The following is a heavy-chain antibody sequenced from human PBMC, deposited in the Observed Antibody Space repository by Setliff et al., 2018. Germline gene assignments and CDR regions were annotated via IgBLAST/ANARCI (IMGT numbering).Heavy chain of an antibody. CDR1: GGSISSSSYY. D-gene: IGHD3-3*01. CDR2: INYSGST. CDR3: ARRETYYNFWSGYYAY. Sequence: KPSETLSLTCTVSGGSISSSSYYWGWIRQPPGKGLEWIGNINYSGSTYYNPSLKSRVTISVDTSKNQFSLKLSSVTAADTAVYYCARRETYYNFWSGYYAYWGQGTLVTVSS. V-gene: IGHV4-39*07. J-gene: IGHJ4*02.